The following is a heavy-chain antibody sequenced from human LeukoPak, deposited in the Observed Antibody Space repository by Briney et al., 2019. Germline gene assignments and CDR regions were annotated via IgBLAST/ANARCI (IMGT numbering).Heavy chain of an antibody. D-gene: IGHD2-15*01. CDR1: GGSISSYY. CDR2: IYYSGST. J-gene: IGHJ4*02. CDR3: ARRYCSGGGCYPRHFDF. V-gene: IGHV4-59*08. Sequence: SETLSLTCTVSGGSISSYYWSWIRQSPGRGLEWIGYIYYSGSTNYNPSLKSRVTISIDTSKNQFSLILSSVTAADTAVYYCARRYCSGGGCYPRHFDFWGQGILVTVSS.